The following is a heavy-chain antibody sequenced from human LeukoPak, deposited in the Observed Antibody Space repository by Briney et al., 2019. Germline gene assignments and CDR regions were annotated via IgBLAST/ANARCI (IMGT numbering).Heavy chain of an antibody. CDR1: GYTFTGYY. CDR3: ARDQGGTHQLLYWPPGMDV. D-gene: IGHD2-2*02. CDR2: INPNSGGT. J-gene: IGHJ6*02. Sequence: ASVKVSCKASGYTFTGYYMHWVRQAPGQGLEWMGWINPNSGGTNYAQKFQGRVTMTRDTSISTAYMELSRLRSDDTAVYYCARDQGGTHQLLYWPPGMDVWGQGTTVTVSS. V-gene: IGHV1-2*02.